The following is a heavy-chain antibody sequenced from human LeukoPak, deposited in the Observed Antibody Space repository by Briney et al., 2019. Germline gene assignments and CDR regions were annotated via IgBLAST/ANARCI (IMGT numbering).Heavy chain of an antibody. J-gene: IGHJ5*02. Sequence: SVKVSCKASGGTFSSYAISWVRQAPGQGLEWMGGIIPIFGTANYAQKFQGRVTITADESTSTAYMELSSLRSEDTAVYYCARAGNYYDSSGYRRYNWFDPWGQGTLVTVSS. V-gene: IGHV1-69*13. CDR3: ARAGNYYDSSGYRRYNWFDP. CDR2: IIPIFGTA. D-gene: IGHD3-22*01. CDR1: GGTFSSYA.